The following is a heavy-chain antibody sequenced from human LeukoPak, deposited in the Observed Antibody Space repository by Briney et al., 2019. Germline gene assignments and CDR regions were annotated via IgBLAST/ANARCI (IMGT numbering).Heavy chain of an antibody. CDR2: ISGSGGST. CDR3: AKDRAARYYYYGMDV. CDR1: GFTFSSYA. V-gene: IGHV3-23*01. J-gene: IGHJ6*02. D-gene: IGHD3-10*01. Sequence: GGSLRLSCAASGFTFSSYAMSWVRQAPGKGLEWVSAISGSGGSTYYADSAKGRFTISRDNSKNTLYLQMNSLRAEDTAVHYCAKDRAARYYYYGMDVWGQGTTVTVSS.